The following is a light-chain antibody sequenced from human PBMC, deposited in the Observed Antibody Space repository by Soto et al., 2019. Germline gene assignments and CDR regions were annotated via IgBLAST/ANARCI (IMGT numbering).Light chain of an antibody. CDR1: NSNIGRNS. V-gene: IGLV1-47*01. J-gene: IGLJ3*02. Sequence: QSVLTQPPSASGTPGQTVTISCSGSNSNIGRNSVYWYQQFPGVAPKLLIYSNNLRPSGVPDRISASKSGTSASLAISGRRSEDEADYFCAAWDDRVWVFGGGTKLTVL. CDR2: SNN. CDR3: AAWDDRVWV.